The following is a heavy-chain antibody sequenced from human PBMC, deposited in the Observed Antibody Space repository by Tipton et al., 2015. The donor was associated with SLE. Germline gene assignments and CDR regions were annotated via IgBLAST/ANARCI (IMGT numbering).Heavy chain of an antibody. CDR2: ISAYNGHT. V-gene: IGHV1-18*01. Sequence: QSGAEVKKPGSSVKVSCKASGGTFSSYAISWVRQAPGQGLEWMGWISAYNGHTNYPQKLQGRVTMTTDTSTSTAYMELRSLRSDDTAVYYCARDGLIAAGQDYWGQGTLVTVSS. CDR3: ARDGLIAAGQDY. J-gene: IGHJ4*02. D-gene: IGHD6-13*01. CDR1: GGTFSSYA.